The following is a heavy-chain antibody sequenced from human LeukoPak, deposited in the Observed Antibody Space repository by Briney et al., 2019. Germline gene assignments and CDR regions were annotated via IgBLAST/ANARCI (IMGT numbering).Heavy chain of an antibody. V-gene: IGHV3-21*01. Sequence: GGSLRLSCAASGFTFSSYAMSWVRQAPGKGLEWVSSISSSSSYIYYADSVKGRFTISRDNAKNSLYLQMNSLRAEDTAVYYCARDALGKGVDYWGQGTLVTVSS. CDR3: ARDALGKGVDY. CDR1: GFTFSSYA. CDR2: ISSSSSYI. D-gene: IGHD3-16*01. J-gene: IGHJ4*02.